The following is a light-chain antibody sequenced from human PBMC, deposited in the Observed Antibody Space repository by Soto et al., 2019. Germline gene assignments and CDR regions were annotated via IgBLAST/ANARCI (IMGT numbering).Light chain of an antibody. J-gene: IGKJ1*01. CDR3: QQPKT. CDR2: DAS. Sequence: EIVLTQSPATLSLSPGERATLSGRASQRVSSYLAWYQQKPGQAPRLLIYDASNRATGIPARFSGSGSGTDCTLTISSLESQDFSVYYRQQPKTFGQGTKVEIK. CDR1: QRVSSY. V-gene: IGKV3-11*01.